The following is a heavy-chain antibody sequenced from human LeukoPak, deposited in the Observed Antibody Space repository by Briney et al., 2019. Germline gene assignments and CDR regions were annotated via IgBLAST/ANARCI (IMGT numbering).Heavy chain of an antibody. CDR2: ISPSNGAT. CDR1: GYTFTAYY. J-gene: IGHJ4*02. V-gene: IGHV1-2*02. CDR3: VEVNFRFDY. D-gene: IGHD1-1*01. Sequence: ASVKVSCKASGYTFTAYYMHWVRQAPGQGLEWMGWISPSNGATKYAQKFQGRVTLTTDTSISTAYMELSRLTSDDTAVFYCVEVNFRFDYWGQGTLVTVSS.